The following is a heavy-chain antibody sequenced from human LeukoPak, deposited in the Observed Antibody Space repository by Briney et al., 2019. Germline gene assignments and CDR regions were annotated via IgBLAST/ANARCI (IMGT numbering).Heavy chain of an antibody. CDR1: GFTFDDYG. Sequence: GGSLRLSCAASGFTFDDYGMSWVRQAPGKGLEWVSGINWNGGSTGYADSVKGRFTISRDYAKNSLYLQMNSLRAEDTALYYCARVRYYYDSSGYYRGFDYWGQGTLVTVSS. D-gene: IGHD3-22*01. CDR2: INWNGGST. J-gene: IGHJ4*02. CDR3: ARVRYYYDSSGYYRGFDY. V-gene: IGHV3-20*04.